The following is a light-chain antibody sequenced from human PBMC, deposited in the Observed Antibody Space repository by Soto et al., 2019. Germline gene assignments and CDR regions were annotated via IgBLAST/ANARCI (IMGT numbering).Light chain of an antibody. CDR3: QQYGGSPFT. Sequence: ETVMTQSAATLSVSPGERATLSGMASQSVSSSYLAWYQQKPGQAPRLLIYAASTRATGVPDRFSGTGSGTDFALTISRLETDDSAVYYCQQYGGSPFTFGPGTKVDIK. J-gene: IGKJ3*01. CDR1: QSVSSSY. V-gene: IGKV3-20*01. CDR2: AAS.